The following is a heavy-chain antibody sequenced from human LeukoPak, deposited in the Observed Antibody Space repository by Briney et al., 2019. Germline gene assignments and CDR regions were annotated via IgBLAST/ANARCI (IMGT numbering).Heavy chain of an antibody. J-gene: IGHJ6*02. Sequence: ASVKVSCKASGYTFTSYGIIWVRQAPGQGLEWMGWISAYNGNTNYAQKLQGRVTMTTDTSTSTAYMELRSLRSDDTAVYYCARYYYDSSGYYSREDPYYYYGMDVWGQGTTVTVSS. D-gene: IGHD3-22*01. CDR3: ARYYYDSSGYYSREDPYYYYGMDV. V-gene: IGHV1-18*01. CDR1: GYTFTSYG. CDR2: ISAYNGNT.